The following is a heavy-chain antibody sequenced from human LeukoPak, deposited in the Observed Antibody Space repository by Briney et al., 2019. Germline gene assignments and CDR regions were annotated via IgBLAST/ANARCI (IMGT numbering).Heavy chain of an antibody. D-gene: IGHD4-11*01. V-gene: IGHV4-39*01. Sequence: PSETLSFTCTVSGGSLSNSNYYWGWIRQPPGRGLEWIGSIHYSGSTNYNPSLKSRVTISVDTSKNRFSLKLYSVTAADTAVYSCARHPSCTTVTHCSFDYWGQGTLVTVSS. J-gene: IGHJ4*02. CDR3: ARHPSCTTVTHCSFDY. CDR2: IHYSGST. CDR1: GGSLSNSNYY.